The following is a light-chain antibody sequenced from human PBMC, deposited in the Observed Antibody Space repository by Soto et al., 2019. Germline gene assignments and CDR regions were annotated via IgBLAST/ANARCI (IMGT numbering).Light chain of an antibody. CDR2: GAS. CDR3: QQYNNWPWT. CDR1: QTVSSSY. V-gene: IGKV3-20*01. Sequence: EIVLTQSPGTLSLSPGERATLSCRASQTVSSSYLAWYQQKPGQAPRLLIYGASTRATGIPGRFSGSASGTDFTLTISRLEPEDFAVYYCQQYNNWPWTFGQGTKVEIK. J-gene: IGKJ1*01.